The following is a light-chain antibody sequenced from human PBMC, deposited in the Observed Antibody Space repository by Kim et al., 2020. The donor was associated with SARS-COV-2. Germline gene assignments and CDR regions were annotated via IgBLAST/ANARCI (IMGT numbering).Light chain of an antibody. CDR2: DAS. Sequence: LSLSPGERATLSCRASQSVSSYVAWYQYKPGQAPRLLIYDASKRATGIPYRFSGSGFGADFTLTISSLQPEDFAVYYCQQRNNWATFGQGTKLEI. J-gene: IGKJ2*01. V-gene: IGKV3-11*01. CDR3: QQRNNWAT. CDR1: QSVSSY.